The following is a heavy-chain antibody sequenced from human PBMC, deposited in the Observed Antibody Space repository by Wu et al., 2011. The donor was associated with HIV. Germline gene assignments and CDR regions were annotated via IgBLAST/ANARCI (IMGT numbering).Heavy chain of an antibody. CDR3: ARDDRDLSDSIGDYFQH. V-gene: IGHV1-18*01. J-gene: IGHJ1*01. D-gene: IGHD2-21*02. Sequence: QIQLVQSGAEVKKPGASVTVSCKASGYTLINYGISWVRQAPGQGLEWMGWISAYNGDTNYAQNLQGRITMTADTSTSTVYMELRSLRSDDTALYYCARDDRDLSDSIGDYFQHWGQGTLVTVSS. CDR1: GYTLINYG. CDR2: ISAYNGDT.